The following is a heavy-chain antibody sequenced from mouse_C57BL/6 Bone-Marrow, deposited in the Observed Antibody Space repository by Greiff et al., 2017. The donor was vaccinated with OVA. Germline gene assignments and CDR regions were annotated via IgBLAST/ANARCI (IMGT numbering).Heavy chain of an antibody. CDR2: IWSGGST. J-gene: IGHJ1*03. Sequence: QVQLKESGPGLVQPSQSLSITCTVSGFSLTSYGVHWVRQSPGKGLEWLGVIWSGGSTDYNAAFISRLSISKDNSKSQVFFKMNSLQADDTAIYYWARGDGYYGWYFDVWGKGTTVTVSS. CDR3: ARGDGYYGWYFDV. V-gene: IGHV2-2*01. D-gene: IGHD2-3*01. CDR1: GFSLTSYG.